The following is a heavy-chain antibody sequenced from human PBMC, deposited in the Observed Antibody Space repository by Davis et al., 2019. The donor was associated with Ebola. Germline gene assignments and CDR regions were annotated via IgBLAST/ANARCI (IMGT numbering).Heavy chain of an antibody. J-gene: IGHJ6*02. CDR3: ARISRSSGLLYYYYGMDV. D-gene: IGHD6-6*01. CDR2: IIPILGIA. Sequence: SVKVSCKASGGTFSSYAISWVRQAPGQGLEWMGRIIPILGIANYAQKFQGRVTITADKSTSTAYMELSSLRSEDTAVYYCARISRSSGLLYYYYGMDVWGQGTTVTVSS. V-gene: IGHV1-69*04. CDR1: GGTFSSYA.